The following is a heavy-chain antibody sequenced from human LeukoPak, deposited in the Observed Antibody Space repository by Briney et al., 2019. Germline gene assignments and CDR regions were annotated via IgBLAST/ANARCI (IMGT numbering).Heavy chain of an antibody. CDR1: GFIFSSYS. CDR2: ITGSGGNT. D-gene: IGHD6-13*01. CDR3: AKAASSSWPSYYHRMEG. V-gene: IGHV3-23*01. J-gene: IGHJ6*02. Sequence: GGSLRLSCAASGFIFSSYSMSWVRQAPGKGLEWVSVITGSGGNTYYADSVKGRFTISKDNSKNTVYLQMSSLRVDDTAVYYCAKAASSSWPSYYHRMEGWGQGTTVTVSS.